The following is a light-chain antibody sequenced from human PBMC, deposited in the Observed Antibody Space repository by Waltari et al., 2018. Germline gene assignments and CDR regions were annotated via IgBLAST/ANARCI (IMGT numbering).Light chain of an antibody. J-gene: IGKJ5*01. CDR1: RSVFYGPNNKKY. V-gene: IGKV4-1*01. CDR3: QQYYTTPS. CDR2: WAS. Sequence: DIVLTPSPDSLAVSLGETATITCKSSRSVFYGPNNKKYLAWYQQKPGQPPKLLIHWASTRESGVPDRFSGSGSGTDYTLTISSLEAEDVAVYYCQQYYTTPSFGQGTRLEIK.